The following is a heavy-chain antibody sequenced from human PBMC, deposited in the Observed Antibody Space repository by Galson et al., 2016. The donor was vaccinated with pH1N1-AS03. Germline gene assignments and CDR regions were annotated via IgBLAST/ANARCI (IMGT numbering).Heavy chain of an antibody. D-gene: IGHD3-9*01. Sequence: SVKVSCKASGGTFNSYTINWVRQAPGQGLEWMGGIIPIFDTPIYAQRFQGKVTITADESASRVYLELRSLRSEDTAVYYCARDQGSYYDNVTGPHGMDVWGQGTTVIVSS. J-gene: IGHJ6*02. CDR3: ARDQGSYYDNVTGPHGMDV. V-gene: IGHV1-69*13. CDR1: GGTFNSYT. CDR2: IIPIFDTP.